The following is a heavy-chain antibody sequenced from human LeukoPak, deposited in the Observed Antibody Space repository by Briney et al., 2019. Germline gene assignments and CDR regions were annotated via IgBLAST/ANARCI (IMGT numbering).Heavy chain of an antibody. Sequence: ASVTVSCKASGYTFTSYGISWVRQAPGQGLEWMGWISAHNGNTNYAQKLQGRVTMTTDTSTSTAYMELRSLRSDDTAVYYCARVGDMGGTHYYYGMDVWGQGTTVTVSS. CDR3: ARVGDMGGTHYYYGMDV. CDR1: GYTFTSYG. D-gene: IGHD1-1*01. V-gene: IGHV1-18*01. J-gene: IGHJ6*02. CDR2: ISAHNGNT.